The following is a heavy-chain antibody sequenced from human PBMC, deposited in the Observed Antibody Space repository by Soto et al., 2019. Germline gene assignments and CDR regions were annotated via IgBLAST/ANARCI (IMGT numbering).Heavy chain of an antibody. CDR3: ARDLPLGKGAFDI. CDR1: GFTFSSYW. V-gene: IGHV3-7*01. D-gene: IGHD7-27*01. CDR2: IKQDGSEK. Sequence: GSLRLSCAASGFTFSSYWMSWVRQAPGKGLEWVANIKQDGSEKYYVDSVKGRFTISRDNAKNSLYLQMNSLRAEDTAVYYCARDLPLGKGAFDIWGQGTMVTVSS. J-gene: IGHJ3*02.